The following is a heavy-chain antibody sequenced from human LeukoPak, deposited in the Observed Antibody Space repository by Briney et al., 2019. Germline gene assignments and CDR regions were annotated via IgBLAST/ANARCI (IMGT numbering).Heavy chain of an antibody. D-gene: IGHD3-10*01. CDR3: AFAGDYFDY. V-gene: IGHV1-69*04. CDR2: IIPILGIA. J-gene: IGHJ4*02. CDR1: GGTFISYA. Sequence: SVKVSCKASGGTFISYAISWVRQAPGQGLEWMGRIIPILGIANYAQKFQGRVTITADKSTSTAYMELSSLRSEDTAMYYCAFAGDYFDYWGQGTLVTVSS.